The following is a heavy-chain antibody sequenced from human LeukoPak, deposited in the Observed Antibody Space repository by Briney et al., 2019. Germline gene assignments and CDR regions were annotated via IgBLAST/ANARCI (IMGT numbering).Heavy chain of an antibody. V-gene: IGHV3-7*03. CDR2: IKQDGSEK. Sequence: GGSLRLSCAASGFTFSSYWMSWVRQAPGKGLEWVANIKQDGSEKYYVDSVKGRFTISRDNAKNSLYLQMNSLRAEDMALYYCAKGGSYSGLSAFDIWGQGTMVTVSS. D-gene: IGHD1-26*01. J-gene: IGHJ3*02. CDR3: AKGGSYSGLSAFDI. CDR1: GFTFSSYW.